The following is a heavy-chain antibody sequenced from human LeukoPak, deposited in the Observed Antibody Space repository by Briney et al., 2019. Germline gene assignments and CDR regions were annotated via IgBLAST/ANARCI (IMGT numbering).Heavy chain of an antibody. CDR1: GFTFSSYW. CDR2: IKQDGSEK. V-gene: IGHV3-7*01. Sequence: PGGSLRLSCAASGFTFSSYWMSWVRQAPGKGLEWVANIKQDGSEKYYVDSVKGRFTISRDNAKNSLYLQMNSLRAEDTAVYYCARVDIVVVPAAMGHYYYGMGVWGQGTTVTVSS. J-gene: IGHJ6*02. CDR3: ARVDIVVVPAAMGHYYYGMGV. D-gene: IGHD2-2*01.